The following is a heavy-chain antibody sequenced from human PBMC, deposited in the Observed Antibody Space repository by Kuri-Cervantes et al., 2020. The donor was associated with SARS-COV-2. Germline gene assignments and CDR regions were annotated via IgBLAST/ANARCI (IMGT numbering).Heavy chain of an antibody. D-gene: IGHD1-14*01. CDR2: TYDSGST. V-gene: IGHV4-61*01. CDR1: GGSVSSGSYF. J-gene: IGHJ6*02. Sequence: SETLSLTGKVSGGSVSSGSYFWSWIRQPPGNGLEWIGYTYDSGSTNYNPSLKSRVTISVDTSKNQFSLKLSSVTAADTAVYYCARVRSYYYGMDVWGQGTTVTVSS. CDR3: ARVRSYYYGMDV.